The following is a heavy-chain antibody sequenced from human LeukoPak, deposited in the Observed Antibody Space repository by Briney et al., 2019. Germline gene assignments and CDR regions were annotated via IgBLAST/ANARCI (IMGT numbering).Heavy chain of an antibody. D-gene: IGHD2-15*01. J-gene: IGHJ6*03. Sequence: SVKVSCKASGYTFTSYDINWVRQATGQGLEWMGGTIPMFGSANYAQKLQGRVTITTDQSTTTAYMELSSLSPEDTAVYYCARVGRSRGSLPNSYYYMDVWGKGTTVTVSS. CDR1: GYTFTSYD. CDR2: TIPMFGSA. V-gene: IGHV1-69*05. CDR3: ARVGRSRGSLPNSYYYMDV.